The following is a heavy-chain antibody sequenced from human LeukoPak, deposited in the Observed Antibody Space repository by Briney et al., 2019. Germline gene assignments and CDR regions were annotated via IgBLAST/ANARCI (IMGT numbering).Heavy chain of an antibody. CDR3: ARDGYSSSWYVDY. CDR1: GFTFSSYA. J-gene: IGHJ4*02. Sequence: GGSLRLSCAASGFTFSSYAMHWVRPAPGKGLEWVAVISYDGSNKYYADSVKGRFTISRDNSKNTLYLQMNSLRAEDTAVYYCARDGYSSSWYVDYWGQGTLVTVSS. D-gene: IGHD6-13*01. CDR2: ISYDGSNK. V-gene: IGHV3-30-3*01.